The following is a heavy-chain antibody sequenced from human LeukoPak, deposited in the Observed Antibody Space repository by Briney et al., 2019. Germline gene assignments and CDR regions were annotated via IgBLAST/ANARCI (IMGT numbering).Heavy chain of an antibody. J-gene: IGHJ4*02. CDR3: ASIHYYGSGSHDY. CDR2: INSDGSST. CDR1: GFTFSSYW. Sequence: PGGSLRLSCAASGFTFSSYWMHWVRQAPGKGLVWVSRINSDGSSTSYADSVEGRFTISRDNAKNTLYLQMNSLRAEDAAVYYCASIHYYGSGSHDYWGQGTLVTVSS. V-gene: IGHV3-74*01. D-gene: IGHD3-10*01.